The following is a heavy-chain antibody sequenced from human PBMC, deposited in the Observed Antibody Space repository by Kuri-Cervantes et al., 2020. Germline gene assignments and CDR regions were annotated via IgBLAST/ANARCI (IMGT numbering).Heavy chain of an antibody. D-gene: IGHD2-15*01. Sequence: GESLKISCAASGFTFSNAWMSWVRQAPGKGLEWVGRIKSKTDGGTTDYAAPVKGRFTISRDDSKNTLYLQMNSLKTEDTAVYYCAPGRWFMELGPYYWGQGTLVTVSS. CDR1: GFTFSNAW. J-gene: IGHJ4*02. CDR3: APGRWFMELGPYY. CDR2: IKSKTDGGTT. V-gene: IGHV3-15*01.